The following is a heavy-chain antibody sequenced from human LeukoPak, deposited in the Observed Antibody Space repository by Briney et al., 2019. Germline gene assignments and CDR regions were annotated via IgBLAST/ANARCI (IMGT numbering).Heavy chain of an antibody. J-gene: IGHJ3*02. V-gene: IGHV5-51*01. CDR2: IYPGDSDT. CDR3: ARPNRAEDYDFWSGYPEGAFDI. CDR1: GYSFTSYW. Sequence: GESLKISCKGSGYSFTSYWIGWVRQMPGKGLEWMGIIYPGDSDTRYSPSFQGQVTTSADKSISTAYLQWSSLKASDTAMYYCARPNRAEDYDFWSGYPEGAFDIWGQGTMVTVSS. D-gene: IGHD3-3*01.